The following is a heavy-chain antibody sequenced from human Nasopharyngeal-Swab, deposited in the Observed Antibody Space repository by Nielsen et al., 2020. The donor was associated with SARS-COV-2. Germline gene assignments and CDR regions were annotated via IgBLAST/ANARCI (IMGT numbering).Heavy chain of an antibody. CDR1: GFTSGDYV. V-gene: IGHV3-49*04. Sequence: GGSLRLSCTTSGFTSGDYVINWVRQAPGKGLEWVGFIRTKPYGATTEYAASVKGRFTISRDDSTSVAYLQMNSLQTEDTGVYHCTTGVEHVYWGQGTLVTVSS. J-gene: IGHJ4*02. CDR2: IRTKPYGATT. D-gene: IGHD1/OR15-1a*01. CDR3: TTGVEHVY.